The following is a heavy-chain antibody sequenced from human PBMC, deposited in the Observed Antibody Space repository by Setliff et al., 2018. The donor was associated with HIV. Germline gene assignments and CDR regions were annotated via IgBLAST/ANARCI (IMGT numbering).Heavy chain of an antibody. CDR2: TFDNGNT. V-gene: IGHV4-59*01. D-gene: IGHD2-2*01. J-gene: IGHJ4*02. CDR3: ASSPAWRSDFGLHTFDY. Sequence: SETLSLTCSISGGSISFYYWNWLRQTPGKGLEWIAYTFDNGNTHYNPSLESRVTLSLDTSRNLFSLRLASVTAADTAVYYCASSPAWRSDFGLHTFDYWGQGTLVTVSS. CDR1: GGSISFYY.